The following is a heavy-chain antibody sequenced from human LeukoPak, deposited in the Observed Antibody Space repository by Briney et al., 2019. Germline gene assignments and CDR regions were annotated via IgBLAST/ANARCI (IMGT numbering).Heavy chain of an antibody. J-gene: IGHJ6*02. D-gene: IGHD2-15*01. CDR3: ARRGSGNGGTYAGMDV. Sequence: SETLSLTCTVAGGSISSSFHYWDWMRQAPGKELAWMGSLLYTGNTWYNPSLKSRITMSVDTSKNQFSLRLSSVNAADTALYYCARRGSGNGGTYAGMDVWGQGTSVTVSS. CDR1: GGSISSSFHY. V-gene: IGHV4-39*01. CDR2: LLYTGNT.